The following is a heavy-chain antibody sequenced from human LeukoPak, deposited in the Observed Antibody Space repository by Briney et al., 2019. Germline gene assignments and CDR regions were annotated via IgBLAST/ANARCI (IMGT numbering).Heavy chain of an antibody. CDR2: ISGGNGAT. CDR3: AKSYYYGSGSPSLDY. Sequence: PGGSLRLSCAASGFTFSSYAMTWVRQAPGKGLEWVSGISGGNGATYYADSVKGRLTISTDNSKNTLYLQMNSLRVEDTAVYYCAKSYYYGSGSPSLDYWGQGTLVTVSS. V-gene: IGHV3-23*01. J-gene: IGHJ4*02. D-gene: IGHD3-10*01. CDR1: GFTFSSYA.